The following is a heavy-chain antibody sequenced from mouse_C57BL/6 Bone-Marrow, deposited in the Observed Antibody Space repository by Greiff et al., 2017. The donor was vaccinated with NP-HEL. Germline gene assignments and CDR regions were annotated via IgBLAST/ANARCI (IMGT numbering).Heavy chain of an antibody. Sequence: VQLQQSGAELVKPGASVKMSCKASGYTFTSYWMHWLKQRPGRGLEWIGRIYPNSGGTKYNEKFKSKATLTVDKPSSTAYMQLSSLTSEDSAVYYCARDDYDVAWCADWGQGTLVTVSA. D-gene: IGHD2-4*01. V-gene: IGHV1-72*01. CDR1: GYTFTSYW. CDR3: ARDDYDVAWCAD. J-gene: IGHJ3*01. CDR2: IYPNSGGT.